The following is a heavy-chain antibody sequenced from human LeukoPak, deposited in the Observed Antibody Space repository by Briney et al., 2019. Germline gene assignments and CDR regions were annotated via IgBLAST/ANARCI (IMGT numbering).Heavy chain of an antibody. CDR2: IRYDGSNK. Sequence: GGSLRLSCAASGFTFSSYAMNWVRQAPGKGLEWVAFIRYDGSNKYYADSVRGRFTISRDNSKNTLYLQMNSLRAEDTAVYYCAREAGYCSGGSCYRYYYYYYMDVWGKGTTVTVSS. D-gene: IGHD2-15*01. V-gene: IGHV3-30*02. CDR1: GFTFSSYA. CDR3: AREAGYCSGGSCYRYYYYYYMDV. J-gene: IGHJ6*03.